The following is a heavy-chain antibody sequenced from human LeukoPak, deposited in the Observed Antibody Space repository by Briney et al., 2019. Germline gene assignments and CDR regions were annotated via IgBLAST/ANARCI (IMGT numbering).Heavy chain of an antibody. CDR1: GFTFSSYA. Sequence: GGSLRLSCAASGFTFSSYAMSWVRQAPGKGLEWVSAISGSGGSTYYADSVKGRFTISRDNSKNTLYLQMNGLRAEDTAVYYCAKNWNDVPALDYWGQGTLVTVSS. J-gene: IGHJ4*02. V-gene: IGHV3-23*01. CDR3: AKNWNDVPALDY. D-gene: IGHD1-1*01. CDR2: ISGSGGST.